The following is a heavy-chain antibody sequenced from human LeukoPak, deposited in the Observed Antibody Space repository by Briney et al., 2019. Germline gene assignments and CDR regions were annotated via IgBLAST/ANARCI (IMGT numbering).Heavy chain of an antibody. D-gene: IGHD1-26*01. V-gene: IGHV3-23*01. J-gene: IGHJ4*02. CDR2: ISAGGGSI. CDR3: AKDRWATENYYFEY. Sequence: GGSLRLSCAASGFTVTTNYMTWVRQAPGKGLEWVSVISAGGGSIYYADSVKGRFTISRDNSKNTLYLQMNSLRAEDTAVYYCAKDRWATENYYFEYWGQGTLVTVSS. CDR1: GFTVTTNY.